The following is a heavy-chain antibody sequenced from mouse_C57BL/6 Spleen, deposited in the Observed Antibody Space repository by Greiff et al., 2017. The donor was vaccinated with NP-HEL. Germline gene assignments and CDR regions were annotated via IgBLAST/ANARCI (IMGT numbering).Heavy chain of an antibody. Sequence: VQLQQSGTVLARPGASVKMSCKTSGYTFTSYWMHWVKQRPGQGLEWIGAIYPGNSDTSYNQKFKGKAKLTAVTSASTAYMELSSLTNEDSAVYYCTRSRTNWDYFDYWGQGTTLTVSS. D-gene: IGHD4-1*01. CDR2: IYPGNSDT. CDR3: TRSRTNWDYFDY. CDR1: GYTFTSYW. V-gene: IGHV1-5*01. J-gene: IGHJ2*01.